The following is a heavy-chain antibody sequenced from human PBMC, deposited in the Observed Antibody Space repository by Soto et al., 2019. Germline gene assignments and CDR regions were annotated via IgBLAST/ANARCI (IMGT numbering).Heavy chain of an antibody. CDR1: GFTFTNYA. Sequence: GGSLRHSCASSGFTFTNYALHWVREAPGNGLEWVSSISGGGPGTYSADTVKGRFTISSDKSRNTVNLKMRRLRAEDTAVYYCAKGHYYDNFGNWVANQAFDYWGQGP. CDR3: AKGHYYDNFGNWVANQAFDY. V-gene: IGHV3-23*01. CDR2: ISGGGPGT. J-gene: IGHJ4*02. D-gene: IGHD3-22*01.